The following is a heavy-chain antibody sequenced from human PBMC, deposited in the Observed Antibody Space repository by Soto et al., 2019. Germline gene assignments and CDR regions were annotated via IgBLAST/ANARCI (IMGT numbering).Heavy chain of an antibody. CDR3: ASDYGSGTNGVLDY. Sequence: QVQLVESGGGVVQPGRSLRLSCAASRFTFSSYGMHWVRQAPGKGLEWVAVIWYDGSNKYYGDSVKGRFTISRDNSENTLYLQMNSLRAEDTAVYYCASDYGSGTNGVLDYWGQGTLVTVSS. J-gene: IGHJ4*02. CDR2: IWYDGSNK. D-gene: IGHD3-10*01. CDR1: RFTFSSYG. V-gene: IGHV3-33*01.